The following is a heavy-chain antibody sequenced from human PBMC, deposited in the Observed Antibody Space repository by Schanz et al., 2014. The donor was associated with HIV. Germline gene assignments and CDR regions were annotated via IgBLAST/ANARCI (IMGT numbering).Heavy chain of an antibody. CDR2: VNHSGDT. CDR3: ARAKWPPRSRHFDF. J-gene: IGHJ4*02. Sequence: QVQLVESGGGLVEPGGSLRLSCAASGFIFNGYYLTWIRQSPGKGLEWIAEVNHSGDTNYNPSLKSRVTISVDTSKNQFSLKLDSVTAADTAVYYCARAKWPPRSRHFDFWGQGNLVTVSS. V-gene: IGHV4-34*01. D-gene: IGHD6-13*01. CDR1: GFIFNGYY.